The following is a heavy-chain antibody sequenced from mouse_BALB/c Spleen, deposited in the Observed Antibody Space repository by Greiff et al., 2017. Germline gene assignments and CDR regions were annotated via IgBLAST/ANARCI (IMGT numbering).Heavy chain of an antibody. D-gene: IGHD1-1*01. CDR1: GFTFSSFG. J-gene: IGHJ3*01. Sequence: EVKLVESGGGLVQPGGSRKLSCAASGFTFSSFGMHWVRQAPEKGLEWVAYISSGSSTIYYADTVKGRFTISRDNPKNTLFLQMTSLRSEDTAMYYCARNYYGSSYLAWFAYWGQGTLVTVSA. CDR2: ISSGSSTI. CDR3: ARNYYGSSYLAWFAY. V-gene: IGHV5-17*02.